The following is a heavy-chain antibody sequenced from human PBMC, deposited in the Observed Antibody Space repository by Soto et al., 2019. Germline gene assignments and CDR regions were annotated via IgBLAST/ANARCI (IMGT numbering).Heavy chain of an antibody. D-gene: IGHD2-15*01. CDR1: GFTFDDYA. J-gene: IGHJ4*02. CDR3: AKGHCSGGSCYLDY. V-gene: IGHV3-9*01. CDR2: ISWNSGSI. Sequence: VQLVESGGGLVQPGRSLRLSCAASGFTFDDYAMHWVRQAPGKGLEWVSGISWNSGSIGYADSVKGRFTISRDNAKNSLYLQMNSLRAEDTALYYCAKGHCSGGSCYLDYWGQGTLVTVSS.